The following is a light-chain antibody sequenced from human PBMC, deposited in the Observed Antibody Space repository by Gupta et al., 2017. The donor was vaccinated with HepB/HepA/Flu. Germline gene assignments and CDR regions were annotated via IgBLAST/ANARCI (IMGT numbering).Light chain of an antibody. V-gene: IGLV1-40*01. CDR2: GNN. CDR3: QSYDSSLSGSGV. CDR1: SSNIGAGYD. Sequence: QSVLTQPPSVSGSPGQRATISCTGSSSNIGAGYDVHWYQQLPVTAPKLLVYGNNNRPSGVPDRFSGSKSGTSASLAITGLQAEDEADYYCQSYDSSLSGSGVFGGGTKLTVL. J-gene: IGLJ3*02.